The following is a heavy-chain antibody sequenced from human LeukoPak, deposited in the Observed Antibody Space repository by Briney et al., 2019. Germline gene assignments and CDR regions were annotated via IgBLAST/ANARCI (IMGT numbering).Heavy chain of an antibody. J-gene: IGHJ4*02. Sequence: SETLSLTCTVSGYSISSGYYWGWIRQPPGKGLEWIGSIYYSGSTYYNPSLKSRVTISVDTSKNQFSLKLSSVTAADTAVYYCARFPFRGGVWGSYHVIDYWGQGTLVTVSS. D-gene: IGHD3-16*02. CDR1: GYSISSGYY. CDR3: ARFPFRGGVWGSYHVIDY. V-gene: IGHV4-38-2*02. CDR2: IYYSGST.